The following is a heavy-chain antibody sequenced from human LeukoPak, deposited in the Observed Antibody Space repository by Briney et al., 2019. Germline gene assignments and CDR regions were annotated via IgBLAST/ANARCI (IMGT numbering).Heavy chain of an antibody. D-gene: IGHD1-26*01. J-gene: IGHJ4*02. CDR1: GFTFSSYA. CDR3: AKESRERPPFNADY. CDR2: ISGSGGST. V-gene: IGHV3-23*01. Sequence: GGSLRLSCAASGFTFSSYAMSWFRQAPGKGLEWVSAISGSGGSTYYADSVKGRFTISRDNSKNTLYLQMDSLRAEDTAVYYCAKESRERPPFNADYWGQGTLVTVSS.